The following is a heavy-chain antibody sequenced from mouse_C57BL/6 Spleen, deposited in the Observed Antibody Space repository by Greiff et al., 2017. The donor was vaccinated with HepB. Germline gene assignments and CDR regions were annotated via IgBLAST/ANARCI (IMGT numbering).Heavy chain of an antibody. Sequence: EVQLQESGGGLVKPGGSLKLSCAASGFTFSSYAMSWVRQTPEKRLEWVATISDGGSYTYYPDNVKGRFTISRDNAKNNLYLQMSHLKSEDTAMYYCARERRALRYFDVWGTGTTVTVSS. CDR2: ISDGGSYT. J-gene: IGHJ1*03. CDR3: ARERRALRYFDV. V-gene: IGHV5-4*01. D-gene: IGHD3-3*01. CDR1: GFTFSSYA.